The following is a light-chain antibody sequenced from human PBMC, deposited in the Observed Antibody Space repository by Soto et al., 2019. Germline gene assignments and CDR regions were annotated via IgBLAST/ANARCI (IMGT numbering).Light chain of an antibody. CDR1: RSVGSN. V-gene: IGKV3-15*01. CDR3: QQYNNWPSWT. Sequence: VLTQSPGTLSLSPGERATLSCRASRSVGSNYLAWYQQKPGQAPRLLIYRASTRASGVPARFSGSGSGTEFTLTISSLQSEDFAVYYCQQYNNWPSWTFGQGTKVDIK. CDR2: RAS. J-gene: IGKJ1*01.